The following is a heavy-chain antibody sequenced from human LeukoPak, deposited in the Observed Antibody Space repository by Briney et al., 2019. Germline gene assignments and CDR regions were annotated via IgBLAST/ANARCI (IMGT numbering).Heavy chain of an antibody. Sequence: GGSLRLSCAASGFTFSDYYMSWIRQAPGKGLEWVSYISSSGSTIYYADSVEGRFTISRDNAKNSLYLQMKSLRAEDTAVYYCARDTLALAYGMDVWGQGTTVTVSS. CDR2: ISSSGSTI. J-gene: IGHJ6*02. V-gene: IGHV3-11*01. CDR3: ARDTLALAYGMDV. CDR1: GFTFSDYY.